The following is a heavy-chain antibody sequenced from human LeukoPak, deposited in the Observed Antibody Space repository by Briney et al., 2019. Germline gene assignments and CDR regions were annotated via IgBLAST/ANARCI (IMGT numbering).Heavy chain of an antibody. D-gene: IGHD2-21*01. CDR2: ISSSGTKI. CDR1: GFTFRSCE. Sequence: GGSLRLSCAASGFTFRSCEMIWVRQAPGKGLEWVSYISSSGTKIYYADSVKGRFTISRDNAKNPLYLQMNSLRGEDTGIYYCARESGLGVISPYSDYWGQGTLVTVSP. J-gene: IGHJ4*02. V-gene: IGHV3-48*03. CDR3: ARESGLGVISPYSDY.